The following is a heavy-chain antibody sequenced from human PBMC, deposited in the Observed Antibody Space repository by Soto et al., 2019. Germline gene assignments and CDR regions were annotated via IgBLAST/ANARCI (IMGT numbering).Heavy chain of an antibody. Sequence: LPLTSTVSGAYISSLACYRSCERQPPGKGLEWIGYIFHSGSAYYNPSLKSRVTISVDRSKNQFSLKLSSVTAADTAVYYCAGGGRAGRCYYGLDVWGQGSTDTVS. CDR3: AGGGRAGRCYYGLDV. CDR1: GAYISSLACY. V-gene: IGHV4-30-4*08. J-gene: IGHJ6*02. CDR2: IFHSGSA. D-gene: IGHD6-6*01.